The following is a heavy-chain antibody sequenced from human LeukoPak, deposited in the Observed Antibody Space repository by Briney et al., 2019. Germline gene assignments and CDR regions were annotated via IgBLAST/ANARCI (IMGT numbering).Heavy chain of an antibody. Sequence: SQALSLTCTVSGGSISSGGYYWSWIRQHPGEGLEWIGYIYYSGSTYYNPSLKSRVTISVDTSKNQFSLKLSSVTAADTAVYYCARVAVYGMDVWGQGTTVTVSS. D-gene: IGHD6-19*01. V-gene: IGHV4-31*03. J-gene: IGHJ6*02. CDR2: IYYSGST. CDR3: ARVAVYGMDV. CDR1: GGSISSGGYY.